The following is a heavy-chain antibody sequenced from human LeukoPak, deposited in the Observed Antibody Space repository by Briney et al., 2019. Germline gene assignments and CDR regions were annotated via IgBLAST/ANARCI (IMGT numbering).Heavy chain of an antibody. CDR2: IKPDGSEK. D-gene: IGHD3-10*01. CDR1: GLNLNTYW. J-gene: IGHJ4*02. Sequence: GGSLRLSCAASGLNLNTYWMSWVRQAPGKGLEWVANIKPDGSEKYYVDSVKGRFTISRDNAKNSLYLQMNSLRAEDTAVYYCAREGNTYYNWGQGALVTVSS. V-gene: IGHV3-7*01. CDR3: AREGNTYYN.